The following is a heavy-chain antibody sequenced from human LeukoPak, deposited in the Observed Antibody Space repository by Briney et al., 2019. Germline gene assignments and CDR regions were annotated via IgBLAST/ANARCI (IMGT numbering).Heavy chain of an antibody. CDR1: GFTFRDAW. V-gene: IGHV3-15*01. CDR2: IRSKTDGGTT. Sequence: GGSLRLSCAASGFTFRDAWMTWVRQAPGKGLEWVGRIRSKTDGGTTDYAVSVQGRFTISRDDSKNTLYLQMSSLKTEDTAVYYCARAQTTTDKNWVYYYYYMDVWGKGTTVTVSS. CDR3: ARAQTTTDKNWVYYYYYMDV. J-gene: IGHJ6*03. D-gene: IGHD7-27*01.